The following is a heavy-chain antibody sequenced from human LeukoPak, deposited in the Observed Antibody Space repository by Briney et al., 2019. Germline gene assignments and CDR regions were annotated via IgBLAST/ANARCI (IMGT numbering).Heavy chain of an antibody. D-gene: IGHD3-22*01. V-gene: IGHV3-30*02. CDR1: GFTFSSYG. CDR3: AKDSEKYYYDSSGYYSWYLQH. CDR2: IRYDGSNK. Sequence: GGSLRLSCAASGFTFSSYGMHWVRQAPGKGLEWVAFIRYDGSNKYYAESVKGRFTISRDNTKNTLYLQMNSLRAEDTAVYYCAKDSEKYYYDSSGYYSWYLQHWGQGTLVTVSS. J-gene: IGHJ1*01.